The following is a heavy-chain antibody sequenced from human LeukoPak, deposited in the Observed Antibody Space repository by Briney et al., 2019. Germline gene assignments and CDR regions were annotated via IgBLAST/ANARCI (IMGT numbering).Heavy chain of an antibody. D-gene: IGHD5-18*01. V-gene: IGHV4-4*07. CDR3: ARGRSSGLSWVFDY. Sequence: SETLSLTWTVSGGSISSYYWSWIRQPAGKGLEWIGRIDTGGSTTSNPYFKSRVTMSVDTSTIHFSLKQSSVTAADAAVYSCARGRSSGLSWVFDYWGQGTLVTVSS. CDR2: IDTGGST. CDR1: GGSISSYY. J-gene: IGHJ4*02.